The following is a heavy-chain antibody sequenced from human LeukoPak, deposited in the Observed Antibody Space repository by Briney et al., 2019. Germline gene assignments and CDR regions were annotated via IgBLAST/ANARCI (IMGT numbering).Heavy chain of an antibody. J-gene: IGHJ4*02. Sequence: SETLSLTCTVSGASFSSSTYYWGWIRQPPGKGLEWIGCIYYSGSTYYNPSLKSRVTMSVDTSKNQFSLKLSSVTAADTAVYYCARHAGGISATGTRPFDYWGQGTLVTVSS. CDR2: IYYSGST. CDR1: GASFSSSTYY. CDR3: ARHAGGISATGTRPFDY. V-gene: IGHV4-39*01. D-gene: IGHD6-13*01.